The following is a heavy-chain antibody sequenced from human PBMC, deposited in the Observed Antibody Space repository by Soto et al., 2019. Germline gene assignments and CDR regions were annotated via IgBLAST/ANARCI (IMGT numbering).Heavy chain of an antibody. CDR2: IWYDGSNK. CDR3: ARDRGQWPSFFGY. J-gene: IGHJ4*02. V-gene: IGHV3-33*01. D-gene: IGHD6-19*01. Sequence: QVQLVESGGGVVQPGRSLRLSCAASGFTFSSYGMHWVRQAPGKGLEWVAVIWYDGSNKYYADSVKGRFTISRDNSKNTLYLQMNSLRAEDTAVYYCARDRGQWPSFFGYWGQGTLVTVSS. CDR1: GFTFSSYG.